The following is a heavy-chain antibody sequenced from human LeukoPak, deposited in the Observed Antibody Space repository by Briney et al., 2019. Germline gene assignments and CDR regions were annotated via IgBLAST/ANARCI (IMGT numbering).Heavy chain of an antibody. J-gene: IGHJ4*02. Sequence: ASVKDSCKASGYTFTSYGISWVRQAPGQGLEWMGWISAYNGNTNYAQKLQGRVTMTTDTSTSTAYMELRSLRSDDTAVYYCARAGYSYGTYYFDYWGQGTLVTVSS. CDR2: ISAYNGNT. CDR1: GYTFTSYG. D-gene: IGHD5-18*01. CDR3: ARAGYSYGTYYFDY. V-gene: IGHV1-18*01.